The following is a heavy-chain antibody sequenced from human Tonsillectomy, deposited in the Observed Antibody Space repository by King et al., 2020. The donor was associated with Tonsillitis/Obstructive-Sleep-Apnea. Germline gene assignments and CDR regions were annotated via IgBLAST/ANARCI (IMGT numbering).Heavy chain of an antibody. CDR3: ARASDDAFDI. Sequence: VQLVESGGGLVEPGGSLRLSCAASGFTFSSCSMNWVRQAPGMGLEWVSSISSSSSYIKYADSVKGRFTISRDNARNSLYLQMNSLRAEDTAVYYCARASDDAFDIWGQGTMVTVSS. CDR2: ISSSSSYI. J-gene: IGHJ3*02. CDR1: GFTFSSCS. V-gene: IGHV3-21*01.